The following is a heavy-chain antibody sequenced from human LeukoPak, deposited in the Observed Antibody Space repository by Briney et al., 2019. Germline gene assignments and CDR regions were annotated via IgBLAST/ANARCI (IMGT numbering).Heavy chain of an antibody. CDR2: IIPIFGTA. V-gene: IGHV1-69*05. J-gene: IGHJ4*02. CDR1: GGAFSSYA. D-gene: IGHD6-6*01. Sequence: SVKVSCKASGGAFSSYAISWVRQAPGQGLEWMGGIIPIFGTANYAQKFQGRVTITTDESTSTAYMELSSLRSEDTAVYYCARTTHSYSGYSSSPFDYWGQGTLVTVSS. CDR3: ARTTHSYSGYSSSPFDY.